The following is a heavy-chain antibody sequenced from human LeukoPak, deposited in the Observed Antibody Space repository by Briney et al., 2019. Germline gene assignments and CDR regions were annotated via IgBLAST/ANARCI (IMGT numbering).Heavy chain of an antibody. J-gene: IGHJ4*02. D-gene: IGHD6-19*01. CDR3: ARDWAVIGSGWYY. V-gene: IGHV3-21*01. Sequence: GGSLRLSCAASGFTFSSYSMNWVRQAPGKGLEWVSSISSSSSYIYYADSVKGRFTISRDNAKNSLYLQMNSLRAEDTAVYYCARDWAVIGSGWYYWGQGTPVTVSS. CDR1: GFTFSSYS. CDR2: ISSSSSYI.